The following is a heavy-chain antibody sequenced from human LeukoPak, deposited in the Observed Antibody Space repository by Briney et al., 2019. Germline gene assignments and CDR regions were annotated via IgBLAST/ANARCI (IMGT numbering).Heavy chain of an antibody. V-gene: IGHV3-23*01. Sequence: GGSLRLSCAASGFTFSSYAMSWVRQAPGKGLEWVSAISGSGDSTYYADSVKGRLTISRDNSKNTLYLQMNSMRAEDTAVYYCSTVITASGTPYWGQGTLVTVSS. CDR3: STVITASGTPY. D-gene: IGHD6-13*01. J-gene: IGHJ4*02. CDR1: GFTFSSYA. CDR2: ISGSGDST.